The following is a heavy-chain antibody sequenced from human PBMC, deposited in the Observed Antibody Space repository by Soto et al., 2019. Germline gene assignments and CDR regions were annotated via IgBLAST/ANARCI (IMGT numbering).Heavy chain of an antibody. Sequence: EVQLLESGGGLVQPWGSLRLSCAASGFTFSTYAMNWVRQAPGKGLEWVSAISGSGGSTYCADSVKGRFTISRDNSKNTLYLQMNSLRAEDTAVYYCARHSSGWYGWFDSWGQGTLVSVSS. CDR3: ARHSSGWYGWFDS. V-gene: IGHV3-23*01. CDR2: ISGSGGST. D-gene: IGHD6-19*01. CDR1: GFTFSTYA. J-gene: IGHJ5*01.